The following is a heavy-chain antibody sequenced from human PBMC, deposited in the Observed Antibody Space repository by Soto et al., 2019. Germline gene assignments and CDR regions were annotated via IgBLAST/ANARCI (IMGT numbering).Heavy chain of an antibody. Sequence: QVQLVESGGGVVQPGRSLRLSCAASGFTFSSYGMHWVRQAPGKGLEWVAVIWYDGSNKYYADSVKGRFTISRDNSKNTLCLQMNSLRAEDTAVYYCARDPESCSGGSCYSSVWFDPWGQGTLVTVSS. CDR3: ARDPESCSGGSCYSSVWFDP. CDR1: GFTFSSYG. D-gene: IGHD2-15*01. CDR2: IWYDGSNK. V-gene: IGHV3-33*01. J-gene: IGHJ5*02.